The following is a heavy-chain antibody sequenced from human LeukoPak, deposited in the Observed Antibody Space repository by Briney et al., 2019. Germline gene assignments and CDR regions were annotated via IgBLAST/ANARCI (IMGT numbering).Heavy chain of an antibody. J-gene: IGHJ4*02. V-gene: IGHV4-59*02. Sequence: PSETLSLTCVVSGASVSSSHWNWIRQLPGKGLEWIGCLSYTGKTGYNPSLSGRVTMSLGTSNNQVSLTLRSVTAADTAVYYCSEGYFEPFAHWGQGILVAVSS. CDR2: LSYTGKT. CDR1: GASVSSSH. D-gene: IGHD3-9*01. CDR3: SEGYFEPFAH.